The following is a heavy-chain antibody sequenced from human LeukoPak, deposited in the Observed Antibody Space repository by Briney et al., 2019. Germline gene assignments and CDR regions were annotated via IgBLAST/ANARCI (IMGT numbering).Heavy chain of an antibody. CDR2: ISWNSGSI. CDR1: GFTFDDYA. D-gene: IGHD6-13*01. Sequence: PGGSLRLSCAASGFTFDDYAMHWVRQAPGKGLEWVSGISWNSGSIGYADSVKGRFTISRDNAKNSLYLQMSSLRAEDTALYYCAKGRQQYYFDYWGQGTLVTVSS. J-gene: IGHJ4*02. CDR3: AKGRQQYYFDY. V-gene: IGHV3-9*01.